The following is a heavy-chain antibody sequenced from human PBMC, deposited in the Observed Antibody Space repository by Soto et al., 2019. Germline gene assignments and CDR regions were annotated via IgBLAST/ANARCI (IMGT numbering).Heavy chain of an antibody. Sequence: QVQLVESGGGVVQPGRSLRLSCAASGFTFSSYGMHWVRQAPGKGLEWVAVIWYDGSNKYYADSVKGRFTISRDNSKNTLYLEMNSLRAADTAVYYCARAGTTGTTSTRMIGGHWGLGTLVTVSS. CDR2: IWYDGSNK. D-gene: IGHD1-1*01. CDR3: ARAGTTGTTSTRMIGGH. V-gene: IGHV3-33*01. CDR1: GFTFSSYG. J-gene: IGHJ4*02.